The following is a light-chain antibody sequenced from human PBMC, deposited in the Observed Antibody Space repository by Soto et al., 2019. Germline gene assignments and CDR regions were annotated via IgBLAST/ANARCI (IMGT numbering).Light chain of an antibody. J-gene: IGLJ3*02. V-gene: IGLV1-40*01. CDR2: GNN. CDR1: SSNIGAGYD. CDR3: QSYDSSLSGWV. Sequence: QSVLTQPPSVSGAPGQRVTISCTGSSSNIGAGYDVHWYQQLPGTAPKLLIYGNNNRPSGVPDRFSGSKSGISASLAITGLQAEDEADYYCQSYDSSLSGWVFGGGTKLTVL.